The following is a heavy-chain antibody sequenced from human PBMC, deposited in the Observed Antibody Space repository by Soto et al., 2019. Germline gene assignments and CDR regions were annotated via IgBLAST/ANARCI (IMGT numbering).Heavy chain of an antibody. D-gene: IGHD5-18*01. J-gene: IGHJ4*02. CDR1: GYTFTSYA. Sequence: ASVKVSWKASGYTFTSYAMHWVRQAPGQRLEWMGWINAGNGNTKYSQKFQGRVTITRDTSASTAYMELSSLRSEDTAVYYCARGLNGYSHYFDYWGQGTLVTVSS. V-gene: IGHV1-3*01. CDR3: ARGLNGYSHYFDY. CDR2: INAGNGNT.